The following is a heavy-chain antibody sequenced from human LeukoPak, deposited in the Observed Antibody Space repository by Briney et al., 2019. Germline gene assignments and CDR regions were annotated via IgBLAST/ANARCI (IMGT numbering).Heavy chain of an antibody. Sequence: GGSLRLSCAASGFTFSSYAMSWVRQAPGKGLEWVSAISDSGGSTYYADSVKGRFTISRDNAKNSLYLQMNSLRAEDTAVYYCARDRFGSFDYWGQGTLVTVSS. CDR2: ISDSGGST. CDR3: ARDRFGSFDY. D-gene: IGHD3-16*01. J-gene: IGHJ4*02. V-gene: IGHV3-23*01. CDR1: GFTFSSYA.